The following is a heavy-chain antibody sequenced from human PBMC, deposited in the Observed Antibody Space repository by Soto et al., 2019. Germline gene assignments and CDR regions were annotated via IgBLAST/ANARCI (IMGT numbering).Heavy chain of an antibody. Sequence: QLQLQESGPGLVKPSETLSLTCTVSGGSISSSSYYWGWIRQPPGKGLEWIGSIFYSGRTYYNPSLKSRVTISVDTSTNPFSLKLSAVTAAYTSVYYCARQGSSSNYYSYGMDVWGQGTTVTVSS. CDR1: GGSISSSSYY. CDR2: IFYSGRT. CDR3: ARQGSSSNYYSYGMDV. D-gene: IGHD6-13*01. J-gene: IGHJ6*02. V-gene: IGHV4-39*01.